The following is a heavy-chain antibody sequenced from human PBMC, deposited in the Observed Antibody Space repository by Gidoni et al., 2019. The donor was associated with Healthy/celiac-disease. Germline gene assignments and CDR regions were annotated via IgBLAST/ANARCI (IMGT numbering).Heavy chain of an antibody. V-gene: IGHV3-48*02. Sequence: EVQLVESGGGLVQPGGSVRPAGAASGFTVSGYGMNWVRQAPGNGRECVSYISSSSSTIYSADSVKGRFTISRDNAKNSLYLQMNSLRDEATAVYYCARDWNGWPPGNGMDVWGQGTTVTVSS. CDR1: GFTVSGYG. D-gene: IGHD6-19*01. CDR2: ISSSSSTI. J-gene: IGHJ6*02. CDR3: ARDWNGWPPGNGMDV.